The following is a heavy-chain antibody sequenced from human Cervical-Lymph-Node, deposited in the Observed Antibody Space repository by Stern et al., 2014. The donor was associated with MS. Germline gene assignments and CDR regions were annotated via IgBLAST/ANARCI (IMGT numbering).Heavy chain of an antibody. CDR3: AREGGNTAEYFQH. Sequence: QVQLGQSGGGVVQPGRSLRLSCAASGFNFSSSCMHWVRQAPGKGLELLPIIYYDGSNRYYADSVKGRFTISRDNSKNTLYLQMNSLRAEDTAVYYCAREGGNTAEYFQHWGQGTLVTVSS. CDR1: GFNFSSSC. D-gene: IGHD4-23*01. J-gene: IGHJ1*01. CDR2: IYYDGSNR. V-gene: IGHV3-33*01.